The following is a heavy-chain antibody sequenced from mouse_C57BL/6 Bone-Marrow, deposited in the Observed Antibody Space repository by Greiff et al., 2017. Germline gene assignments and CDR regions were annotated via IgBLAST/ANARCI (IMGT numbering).Heavy chain of an antibody. CDR1: GYTFTSYW. J-gene: IGHJ1*03. CDR3: AREARSYWYFDV. CDR2: IDPSDSYT. V-gene: IGHV1-69*01. Sequence: VQLQQPGAELVMPGASVKLSCKASGYTFTSYWMHWVKQRPGQGLEWIGEIDPSDSYTNYNQKFKCKSTLTVDKSSSTAYMQLSSLTSEDSAVYYCAREARSYWYFDVWGTGTTVTVSS.